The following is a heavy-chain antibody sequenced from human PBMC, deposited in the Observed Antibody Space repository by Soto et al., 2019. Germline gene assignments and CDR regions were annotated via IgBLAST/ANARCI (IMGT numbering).Heavy chain of an antibody. V-gene: IGHV1-69*01. CDR2: IIPIFGTA. Sequence: QVQLVQSGAEVKKPGSSVKVSCKASGGTFSSYAISWVRQAPGQGLEWMGGIIPIFGTANYAQKFQGRVTITADESTRTAYMELSSLRSEDTAVYYCARGVSLRRITIFGVVTSYGMDVWGQGTTVTVSS. CDR1: GGTFSSYA. D-gene: IGHD3-3*01. J-gene: IGHJ6*02. CDR3: ARGVSLRRITIFGVVTSYGMDV.